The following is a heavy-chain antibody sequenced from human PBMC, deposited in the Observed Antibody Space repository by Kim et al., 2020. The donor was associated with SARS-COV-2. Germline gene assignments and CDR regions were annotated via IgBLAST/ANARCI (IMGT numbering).Heavy chain of an antibody. CDR3: ARTLLWFGELSFDY. V-gene: IGHV4-34*01. D-gene: IGHD3-10*01. J-gene: IGHJ4*02. Sequence: NPSLKSRVTISVDTSKNQFSLKLSSVTAADTAVYYCARTLLWFGELSFDYWGQGTLVTVSS.